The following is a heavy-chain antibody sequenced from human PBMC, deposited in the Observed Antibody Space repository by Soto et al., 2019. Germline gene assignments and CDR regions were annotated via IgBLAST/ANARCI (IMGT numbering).Heavy chain of an antibody. CDR1: GFAFNRNT. Sequence: LRISCAGSGFAFNRNTMHWVRQAPGKGLEGVAGLSDDASNEHYTDSVKGRFTISRDNSKNTLYLQMNSLRAEDAAVYYCAREVYYDFWSGFNAHPYYFDHWGQGT. J-gene: IGHJ4*02. CDR3: AREVYYDFWSGFNAHPYYFDH. D-gene: IGHD3-3*01. V-gene: IGHV3-30*03. CDR2: LSDDASNE.